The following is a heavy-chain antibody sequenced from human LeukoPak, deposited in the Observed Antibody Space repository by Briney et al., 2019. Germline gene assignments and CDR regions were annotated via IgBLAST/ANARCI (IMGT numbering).Heavy chain of an antibody. V-gene: IGHV3-74*01. Sequence: GGSLRLSCEASGFTFNNYWMHWVRQGPGKGLVWVARISGDGKSTTYADSVKGRFTISRDNSKNTMYLQVNSLRAEDTALYFCARLPVPINDFGDYLDYWGQGILVTVSS. CDR2: ISGDGKST. CDR1: GFTFNNYW. J-gene: IGHJ4*02. CDR3: ARLPVPINDFGDYLDY. D-gene: IGHD3/OR15-3a*01.